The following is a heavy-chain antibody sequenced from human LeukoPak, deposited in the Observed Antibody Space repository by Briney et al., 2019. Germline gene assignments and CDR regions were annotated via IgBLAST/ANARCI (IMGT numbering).Heavy chain of an antibody. CDR2: INSDGSST. CDR3: ARGFVAAAGRENMDV. J-gene: IGHJ6*03. CDR1: GFTFDDYG. V-gene: IGHV3-74*01. D-gene: IGHD6-13*01. Sequence: GGSLRLSCAASGFTFDDYGMSWVRQAPGKGLVWVSRINSDGSSTAYADSVKGRFTISRDNAKNKLFLEMNSLRAEDTAVYYCARGFVAAAGRENMDVWGKGTTVSVSS.